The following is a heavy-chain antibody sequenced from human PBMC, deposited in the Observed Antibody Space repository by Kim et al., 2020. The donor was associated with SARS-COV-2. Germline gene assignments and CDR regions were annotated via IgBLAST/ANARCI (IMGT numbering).Heavy chain of an antibody. CDR2: SYT. Sequence: SYTNYADSVKGQFTITSDNGKDSLYLHLNGLRAEDTAVYYCARGGYQFDYWGQGILVTVSS. D-gene: IGHD2-2*01. J-gene: IGHJ4*02. V-gene: IGHV3-11*05. CDR3: ARGGYQFDY.